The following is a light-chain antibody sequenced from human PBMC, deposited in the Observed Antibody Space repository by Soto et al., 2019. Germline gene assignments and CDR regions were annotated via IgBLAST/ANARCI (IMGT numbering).Light chain of an antibody. J-gene: IGLJ2*01. CDR3: QTWGSGIVV. CDR2: LNSDGSH. CDR1: SGHSNYA. V-gene: IGLV4-69*01. Sequence: QLVLTQSPSASASLGASVKLTCTLSSGHSNYAIAWHQQQSEKGPRYLMKLNSDGSHSKGDGIPDRFSGSSSGAERYLTISSLQSEDEADYYGQTWGSGIVVFGGGTKLTV.